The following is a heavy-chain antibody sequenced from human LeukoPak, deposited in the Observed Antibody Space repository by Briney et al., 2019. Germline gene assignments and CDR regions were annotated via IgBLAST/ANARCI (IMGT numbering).Heavy chain of an antibody. J-gene: IGHJ4*02. Sequence: GGSLRLSCAASGFTFSSYWMSWVRQAPGKGLEWVANIKQDGSEKYYVDSVKGRFTISRDNAKNSLFLQMNSLRAEDTAFYYCAKISGDGGNYYRYFDYWGQGTLVTVSS. CDR2: IKQDGSEK. D-gene: IGHD1-26*01. CDR3: AKISGDGGNYYRYFDY. CDR1: GFTFSSYW. V-gene: IGHV3-7*01.